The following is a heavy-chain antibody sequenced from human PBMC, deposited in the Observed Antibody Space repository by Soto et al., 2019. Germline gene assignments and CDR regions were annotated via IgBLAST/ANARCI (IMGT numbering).Heavy chain of an antibody. D-gene: IGHD2-8*01. CDR1: GFTFSSYS. J-gene: IGHJ6*02. V-gene: IGHV3-48*02. CDR3: ARLEGYCTNGVCSYYYYYYGMDV. CDR2: ISSSSSTI. Sequence: EVQLVESGGGLVQPGGSLRLSCAASGFTFSSYSMNWVRQAPGKGLEWVSYISSSSSTIYYADSVKGRFTISRDNAKNSLYLQMNSLRDEDTAVYYCARLEGYCTNGVCSYYYYYYGMDVWGQGTTVTVSS.